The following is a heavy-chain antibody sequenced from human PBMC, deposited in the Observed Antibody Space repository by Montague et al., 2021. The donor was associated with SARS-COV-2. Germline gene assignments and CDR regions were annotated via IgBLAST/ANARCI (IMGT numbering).Heavy chain of an antibody. V-gene: IGHV4-34*01. CDR3: ARRGISVWGVTVSDELDY. CDR1: GGSFSGYY. J-gene: IGHJ4*01. Sequence: SETLSLTCAVYGGSFSGYYCCWIRQPPEKGLEWNGEINQCGRTNNNPSLKRRVLISVDTSKNQISLKLSSVTAADTALYYCARRGISVWGVTVSDELDYWGQGILVTVSS. D-gene: IGHD3-10*01. CDR2: INQCGRT.